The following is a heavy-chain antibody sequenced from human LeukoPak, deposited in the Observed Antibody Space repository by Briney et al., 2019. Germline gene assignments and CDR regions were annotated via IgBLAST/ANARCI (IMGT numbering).Heavy chain of an antibody. D-gene: IGHD3-10*01. CDR2: ISSSSSYI. CDR1: GFTFSTYN. Sequence: PGGSLRLSCAASGFTFSTYNMNWVRQAPGKGLEWVSSISSSSSYIYYADSLKGRFTISRDNAKNSLYLQMNSLRAEDTALYFCARDTHYYGSGSPAFDIWGQGTMVTVSS. V-gene: IGHV3-21*01. CDR3: ARDTHYYGSGSPAFDI. J-gene: IGHJ3*02.